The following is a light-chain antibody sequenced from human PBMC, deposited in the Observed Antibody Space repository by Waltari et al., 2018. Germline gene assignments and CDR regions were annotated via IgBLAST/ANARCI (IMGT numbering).Light chain of an antibody. CDR3: QQHSSWPLT. J-gene: IGKJ4*01. V-gene: IGKV3-15*01. CDR2: GIS. CDR1: ENIRSN. Sequence: EIVMRQSPATLFVSPGERDTLSCRASENIRSNFLAWYQQKPGQAPRLLIYGISTRATGIPARFSGSGSGTEFTLTISSLQSEDFAVYYCQQHSSWPLTFGGGTKVEIK.